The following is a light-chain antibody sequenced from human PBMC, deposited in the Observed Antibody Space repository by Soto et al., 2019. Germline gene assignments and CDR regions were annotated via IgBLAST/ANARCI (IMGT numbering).Light chain of an antibody. J-gene: IGKJ2*01. CDR3: QQYNYWPPYT. CDR1: QNLGSS. V-gene: IGKV3-15*01. CDR2: GGS. Sequence: EVVMTQSPATLSASPEERVTLSCRDSQNLGSSLAWYQQRPGQAPRLLLYGGSTRATGIPARFSGSGSGTEYTVTISSLQSEDFAVYYCQQYNYWPPYTFGQGTNLEFK.